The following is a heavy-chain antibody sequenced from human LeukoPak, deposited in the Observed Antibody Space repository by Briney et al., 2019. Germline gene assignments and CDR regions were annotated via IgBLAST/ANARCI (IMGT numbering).Heavy chain of an antibody. CDR1: GFTFSDYY. V-gene: IGHV3-11*01. J-gene: IGHJ4*02. D-gene: IGHD6-19*01. CDR3: ARGAYSSGWAYFDH. Sequence: GGSLRLSCAASGFTFSDYYMSWIRQAPGKGLEWVSYISSSGSSIYHADSVKGRFTISRDNAKNSLSLQMNSLRAEDTAVYYCARGAYSSGWAYFDHWGQGTLVTVSS. CDR2: ISSSGSSI.